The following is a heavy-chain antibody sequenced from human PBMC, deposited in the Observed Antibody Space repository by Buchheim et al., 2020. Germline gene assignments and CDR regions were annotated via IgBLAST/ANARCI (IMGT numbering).Heavy chain of an antibody. V-gene: IGHV4-34*01. Sequence: QVQLQQWGAGLLKPSETLSLTCAVYGGSFSGYYWSWIRQPPGKGLEWIGEINHSGSTNYNPSLKSRVTISVDTSKNQFSLKLSSVTAADTAVYYCARGPDIVVVPAATENYYMDVWGKGTT. CDR1: GGSFSGYY. D-gene: IGHD2-2*01. CDR2: INHSGST. J-gene: IGHJ6*03. CDR3: ARGPDIVVVPAATENYYMDV.